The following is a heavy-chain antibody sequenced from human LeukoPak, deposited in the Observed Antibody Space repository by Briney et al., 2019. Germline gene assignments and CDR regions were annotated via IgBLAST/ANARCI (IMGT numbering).Heavy chain of an antibody. V-gene: IGHV3-23*01. Sequence: GGSLRLSCAASGFTFSAFAMTWVRQAPGKAPEWVSGITGGANSVFYADSVKGRFTFSRDNSKNTLYLQMNSLRAEDTAVYYCAKGAAAGKVDWFDPWGQGTLVTVSS. CDR3: AKGAAAGKVDWFDP. CDR1: GFTFSAFA. J-gene: IGHJ5*02. CDR2: ITGGANSV. D-gene: IGHD6-13*01.